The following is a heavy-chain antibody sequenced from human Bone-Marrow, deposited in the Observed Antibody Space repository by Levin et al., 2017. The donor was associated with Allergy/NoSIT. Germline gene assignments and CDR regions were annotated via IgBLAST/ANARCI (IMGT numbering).Heavy chain of an antibody. Sequence: PGGSLRLSCAASGFTFSRYWMHWVRQGPGKGLVWVSRISGDGSSPTYADSVKGRFTISRDNAKNTLYLQMNSLRPEDTAVYYCARLLSGNYDSSSDRVDYWGQGTLVTVSS. J-gene: IGHJ4*02. V-gene: IGHV3-74*01. CDR2: ISGDGSSP. CDR1: GFTFSRYW. CDR3: ARLLSGNYDSSSDRVDY. D-gene: IGHD3-22*01.